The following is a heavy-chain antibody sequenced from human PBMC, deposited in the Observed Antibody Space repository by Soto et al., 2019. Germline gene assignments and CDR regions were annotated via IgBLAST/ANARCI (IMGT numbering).Heavy chain of an antibody. CDR2: IYYTGST. J-gene: IGHJ5*02. CDR3: ARSGVSGILITSHWFDP. Sequence: QVQLQESGPGLVKPSQTLSLTCTVSGGSISSGAYYWSWIRQHPGKGLEWIGYIYYTGSTYYNPSLKSRLTFSIDRSKNQFSLRLSSVTAADTAVYYCARSGVSGILITSHWFDPWGQGTLVTVSS. D-gene: IGHD3-22*01. CDR1: GGSISSGAYY. V-gene: IGHV4-31*03.